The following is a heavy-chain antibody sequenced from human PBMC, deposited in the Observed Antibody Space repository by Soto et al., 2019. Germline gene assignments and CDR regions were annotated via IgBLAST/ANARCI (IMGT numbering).Heavy chain of an antibody. D-gene: IGHD3-3*01. J-gene: IGHJ6*02. CDR3: ARLRSRGRHLQSGYSSWDHYYYGMDV. Sequence: SETLSLTCAVYGGSFSGYYWSWIRQPPGKGLEWIGEINHSGSTNYNPSLKSRVTISVDTSKNQFSLKLSSVTAADTAVYYCARLRSRGRHLQSGYSSWDHYYYGMDVWGQGTTVTVSS. V-gene: IGHV4-34*01. CDR2: INHSGST. CDR1: GGSFSGYY.